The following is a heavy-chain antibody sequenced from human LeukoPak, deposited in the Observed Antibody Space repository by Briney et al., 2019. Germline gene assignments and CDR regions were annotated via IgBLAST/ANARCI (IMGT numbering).Heavy chain of an antibody. Sequence: ASVKVSCKASGYTFTGYYMHWVRQAPGQGLECMGWINPNSGGTNYAQKFQGRVTMTRDTSISTAYMELSRLRSDDTAVYYCATLLCGYSYGWWDYWGQGTLVTVSS. CDR3: ATLLCGYSYGWWDY. J-gene: IGHJ4*02. CDR1: GYTFTGYY. D-gene: IGHD5-18*01. CDR2: INPNSGGT. V-gene: IGHV1-2*02.